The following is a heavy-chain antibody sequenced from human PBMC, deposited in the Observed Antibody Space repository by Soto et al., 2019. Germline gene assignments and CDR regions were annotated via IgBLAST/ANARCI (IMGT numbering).Heavy chain of an antibody. D-gene: IGHD4-4*01. CDR3: ARIDYSRQFAPFYYAMDV. V-gene: IGHV4-4*07. J-gene: IGHJ6*02. CDR1: GGSISSYY. CDR2: IYTSGST. Sequence: QVQLQESGPGLVKPSETLSLTCTVSGGSISSYYWSWVRQPAGKGLEWIGGIYTSGSTDYNPSLKSRVTMSVDTSQNQFSLKLSSVTAADTAVYYCARIDYSRQFAPFYYAMDVWGQGTTVTVSS.